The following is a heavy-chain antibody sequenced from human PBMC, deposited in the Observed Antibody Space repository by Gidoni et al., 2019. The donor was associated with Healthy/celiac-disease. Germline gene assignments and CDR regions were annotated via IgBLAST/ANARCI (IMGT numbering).Heavy chain of an antibody. CDR3: ARDLDADYYYGMDV. CDR1: GGSISRYY. J-gene: IGHJ6*02. V-gene: IGHV4-59*01. CDR2: IYYSGST. Sequence: QVQLQESGPGLVKPSETLSLTCTVSGGSISRYYWSWTRQPPGKGLEWIGYIYYSGSTHYNPSRKSRVTISVDTSKNHFSLKLSSVTAADTAVYYCARDLDADYYYGMDVWGQGTTVTVSS. D-gene: IGHD6-25*01.